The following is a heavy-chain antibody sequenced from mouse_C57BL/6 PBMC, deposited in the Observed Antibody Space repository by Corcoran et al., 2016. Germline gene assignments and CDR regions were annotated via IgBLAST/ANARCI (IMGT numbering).Heavy chain of an antibody. J-gene: IGHJ1*03. CDR1: GYTFTTYG. Sequence: QIQLVQSGPELKKPGETVKISCKASGYTFTTYGMSWVKQAPGKGLKWMGWINTYSGVPTYADDFKGRFAFSLETSASTAYLQINNLKNEETATYFCARPTVVATDWYFDFWGTGTTVTVSS. D-gene: IGHD1-1*01. CDR3: ARPTVVATDWYFDF. CDR2: INTYSGVP. V-gene: IGHV9-3*01.